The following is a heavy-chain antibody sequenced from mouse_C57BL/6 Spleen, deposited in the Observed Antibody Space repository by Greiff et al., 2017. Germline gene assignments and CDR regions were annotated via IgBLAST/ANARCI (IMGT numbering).Heavy chain of an antibody. D-gene: IGHD2-3*01. CDR3: ARGTYDGYLDY. J-gene: IGHJ2*01. Sequence: QVQLKESGAELVRPGTSVKLSCKASGYTFTSYWMHWVKQRPGQGLEWIGVIDPSDSYTNYNQKFKGKATLTVDTSSSTAYMQLSSLTSEDSAVYYCARGTYDGYLDYWGQGTTLTVSS. CDR2: IDPSDSYT. CDR1: GYTFTSYW. V-gene: IGHV1-59*01.